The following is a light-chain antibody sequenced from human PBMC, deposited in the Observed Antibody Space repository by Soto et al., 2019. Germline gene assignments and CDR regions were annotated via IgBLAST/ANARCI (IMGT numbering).Light chain of an antibody. J-gene: IGKJ5*01. CDR1: QSVGREY. CDR2: GAS. Sequence: ENVLTHSPGPLSLSPGERAALSCRASQSVGREYLAWYQQKSGQTPRLVVYGASSRATGIPDRFSGSGSGRDFTLTISRLEPEDFAVYYCQQYAASPITFGQGTRLEIK. V-gene: IGKV3-20*01. CDR3: QQYAASPIT.